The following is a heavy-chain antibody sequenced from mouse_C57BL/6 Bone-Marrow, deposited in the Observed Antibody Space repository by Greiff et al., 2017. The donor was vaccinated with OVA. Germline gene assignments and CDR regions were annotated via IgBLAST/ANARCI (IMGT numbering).Heavy chain of an antibody. CDR2: IYPRSGNT. Sequence: LVESGAELARPGASVKLSCKASGYTFTSYGISWVKQRTGQGLEWIGEIYPRSGNTYYNEKFKGKATLTADKSSSTAYMELRSLTSEDSAVYFCAREGIYYGNAMDYWGQGTSVTVSS. J-gene: IGHJ4*01. CDR1: GYTFTSYG. V-gene: IGHV1-81*01. CDR3: AREGIYYGNAMDY. D-gene: IGHD2-1*01.